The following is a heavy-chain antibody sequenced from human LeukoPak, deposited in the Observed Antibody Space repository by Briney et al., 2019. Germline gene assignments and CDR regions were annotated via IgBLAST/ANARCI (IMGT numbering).Heavy chain of an antibody. J-gene: IGHJ4*02. V-gene: IGHV3-23*01. CDR2: ISGSGGST. Sequence: GGSLRLSCAASGFTLSSYAMSWVRQAPGKGLEWVSVISGSGGSTYYADSVKGRFTLSRDTAENSLYLQMNSLRAEDTGIYYCARESSGRSLNYWGQGTQVTVSS. D-gene: IGHD1-26*01. CDR3: ARESSGRSLNY. CDR1: GFTLSSYA.